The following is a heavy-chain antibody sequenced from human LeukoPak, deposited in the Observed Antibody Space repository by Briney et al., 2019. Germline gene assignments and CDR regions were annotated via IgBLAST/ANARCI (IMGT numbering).Heavy chain of an antibody. D-gene: IGHD6-13*01. CDR2: ISSSGSTI. CDR3: ARVAYSSSWYIDY. CDR1: GFTFSSYE. J-gene: IGHJ4*02. Sequence: GGSLRLSCAASGFTFSSYEMIWVRQAPGKGPEWVSYISSSGSTIYYADSVKGRFTISRDNAKNSLYLQMNSLRAEDTAVYYCARVAYSSSWYIDYWGQGTLVTVSS. V-gene: IGHV3-48*03.